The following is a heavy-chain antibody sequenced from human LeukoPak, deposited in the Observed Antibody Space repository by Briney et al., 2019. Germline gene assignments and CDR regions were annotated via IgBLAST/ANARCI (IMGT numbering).Heavy chain of an antibody. V-gene: IGHV4-39*01. CDR2: IYYTGST. Sequence: PSETLSLTCTASGGSVSSSSYYWGWIRQPPGKGLEWIGSIYYTGSTYYNPSLKSRVTISVDTSKNQFSLKLSSVTAADTAVYYCARHRLGWELPPDYWGQGTLVTVSS. CDR1: GGSVSSSSYY. J-gene: IGHJ4*02. D-gene: IGHD4-23*01. CDR3: ARHRLGWELPPDY.